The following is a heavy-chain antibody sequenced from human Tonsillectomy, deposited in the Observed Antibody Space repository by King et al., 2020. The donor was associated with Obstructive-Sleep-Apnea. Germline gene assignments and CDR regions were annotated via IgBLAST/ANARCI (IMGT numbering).Heavy chain of an antibody. CDR2: ISIYDGSGM. Sequence: VQLVESGGDLVRPGGSLRLSCVASGFRFGDYYMTWIRQAPGKGPEWVSSISIYDGSGMTYADFVKGRFTTSKDIAKRSLYLQMNSLRAEDTAVYYCARESWYGLEVWGHGTTVIVSS. V-gene: IGHV3-11*01. CDR1: GFRFGDYY. CDR3: ARESWYGLEV. J-gene: IGHJ6*02. D-gene: IGHD3-16*02.